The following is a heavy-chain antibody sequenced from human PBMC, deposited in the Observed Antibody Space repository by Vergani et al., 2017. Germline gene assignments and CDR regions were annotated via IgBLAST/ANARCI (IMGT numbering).Heavy chain of an antibody. CDR2: ISYDGSNK. CDR1: GFTFSSHG. CDR3: AKNFSSSSFDY. D-gene: IGHD6-6*01. Sequence: QVQLVESGGGVVQPGRSLRLSCAASGFTFSSHGMHWVRQAPGKGLEWVAVISYDGSNKYYADSVKGRFTISRDNSKNTLYLQMNSLRAEDTAVYYCAKNFSSSSFDYWGQGTLVTVSS. V-gene: IGHV3-30*18. J-gene: IGHJ4*02.